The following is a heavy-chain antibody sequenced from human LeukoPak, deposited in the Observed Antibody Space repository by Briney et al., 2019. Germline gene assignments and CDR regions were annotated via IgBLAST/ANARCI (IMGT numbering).Heavy chain of an antibody. D-gene: IGHD5-12*01. V-gene: IGHV3-30*02. CDR1: GFTFSGSG. Sequence: GGSLRLSCAASGFTFSGSGMHWVRQAPGKGLEWVAFIRYHGSDKYYADSVKGRFTISRDNSKNTLYLQMNSLRAKDTAVYYCAKDRRWGGYVDFDYWGQGTLVTVSS. J-gene: IGHJ4*02. CDR2: IRYHGSDK. CDR3: AKDRRWGGYVDFDY.